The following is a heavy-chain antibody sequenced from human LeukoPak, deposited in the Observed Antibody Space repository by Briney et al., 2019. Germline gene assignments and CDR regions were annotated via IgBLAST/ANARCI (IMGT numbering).Heavy chain of an antibody. CDR3: IRYGYNLAEYYQH. CDR1: GFIFSNAW. Sequence: GGSLRLSCAASGFIFSNAWMNWVRQAPGKGLEWVGHITSKTDGGTTDYAAPVKGRFTISRDDSKNTLYLQMNSLKTEDTAVYYCIRYGYNLAEYYQHWGQGTLVTVSS. CDR2: ITSKTDGGTT. V-gene: IGHV3-15*07. D-gene: IGHD5-24*01. J-gene: IGHJ1*01.